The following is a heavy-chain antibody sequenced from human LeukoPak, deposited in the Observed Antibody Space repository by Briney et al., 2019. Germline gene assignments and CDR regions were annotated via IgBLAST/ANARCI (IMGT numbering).Heavy chain of an antibody. V-gene: IGHV4-59*01. D-gene: IGHD6-6*01. J-gene: IGHJ1*01. Sequence: PSETLSLTCTVSGGSISSYYWSWLRQPPGKGLEWIGYIYHSGSTNYNPSLKSRVSISVDTSKNQFSLKLSSVTAADTAVYYCARGGAARLHFQNWGQGTLITVSS. CDR2: IYHSGST. CDR3: ARGGAARLHFQN. CDR1: GGSISSYY.